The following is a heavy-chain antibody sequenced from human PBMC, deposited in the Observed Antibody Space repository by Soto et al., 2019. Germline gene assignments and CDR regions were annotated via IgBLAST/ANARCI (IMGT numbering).Heavy chain of an antibody. Sequence: GASVKVSCKASGYTFTSYGISWVRQAPGQGLEWMGWISAYNGNTNYAQKLQGRVTMTTDTSTSTAYMELRSLRFDDTAVYYCARVRSGGINYYYYMDVWGKGTTVTVSS. V-gene: IGHV1-18*01. CDR1: GYTFTSYG. J-gene: IGHJ6*03. CDR2: ISAYNGNT. D-gene: IGHD2-15*01. CDR3: ARVRSGGINYYYYMDV.